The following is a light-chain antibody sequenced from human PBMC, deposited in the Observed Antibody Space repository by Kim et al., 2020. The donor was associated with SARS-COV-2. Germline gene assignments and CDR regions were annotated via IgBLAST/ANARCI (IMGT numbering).Light chain of an antibody. CDR3: QQYGSSPSWT. J-gene: IGKJ1*01. V-gene: IGKV3-20*01. CDR2: GAS. Sequence: PGERATLTCRASQSVSSSYLAWYQQKHGQAPRLLSYGASSRATGIPDRFSGSGSGTDFTLTISRLEPEDFAVYYCQQYGSSPSWTFGQGTKVDIK. CDR1: QSVSSSY.